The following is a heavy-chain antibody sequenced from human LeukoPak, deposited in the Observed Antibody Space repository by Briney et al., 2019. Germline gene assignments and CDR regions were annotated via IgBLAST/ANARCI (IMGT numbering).Heavy chain of an antibody. CDR2: ISAYNGNT. J-gene: IGHJ5*02. D-gene: IGHD2-2*01. V-gene: IGHV1-18*04. CDR1: GYTFTSYG. Sequence: APVKVSCKASGYTFTSYGISWVRQAPGQGPEWMGWISAYNGNTNYAQKLQGRVTMTTDTSTSTAYMELRSLRSDDTAVYYCARDRYCSSTSCYRGRFDPWGQGTLVTVSS. CDR3: ARDRYCSSTSCYRGRFDP.